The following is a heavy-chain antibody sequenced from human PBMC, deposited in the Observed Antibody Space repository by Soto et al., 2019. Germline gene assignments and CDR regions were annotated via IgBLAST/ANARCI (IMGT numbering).Heavy chain of an antibody. CDR2: INHSGST. V-gene: IGHV4-34*01. D-gene: IGHD2-2*01. J-gene: IGHJ6*02. CDR1: GGSFSGYY. CDR3: ARDRVGYCSSTSCYYYYYYYGMDV. Sequence: SETLSLTCAVYGGSFSGYYWSWIRQPPGKGLEWIGEINHSGSTNYTPSLKSRVTISVDTSKNQFSLKLSSVTAADTAVYYCARDRVGYCSSTSCYYYYYYYGMDVWGQGTTVTVSS.